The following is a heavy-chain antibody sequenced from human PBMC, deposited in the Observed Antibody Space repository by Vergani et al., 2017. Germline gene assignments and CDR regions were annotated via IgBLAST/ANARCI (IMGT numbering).Heavy chain of an antibody. Sequence: EVQLVESGGGLVQPGGSLRLSCAASGFTFDDYAMHWVRQAPGKGLEWVSGISWNSGSIGYADSVKGRFTISRDNAKNSLYLQMNSLRAEDTALYYCAKDSYSYGYVDYWGQGTLVTVSS. CDR1: GFTFDDYA. CDR2: ISWNSGSI. J-gene: IGHJ4*02. CDR3: AKDSYSYGYVDY. V-gene: IGHV3-9*01. D-gene: IGHD5-18*01.